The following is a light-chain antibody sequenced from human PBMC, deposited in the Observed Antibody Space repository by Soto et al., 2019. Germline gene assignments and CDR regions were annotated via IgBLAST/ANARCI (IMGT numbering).Light chain of an antibody. CDR2: DVS. V-gene: IGLV2-14*01. J-gene: IGLJ1*01. CDR3: SSYTSSSTLG. Sequence: QSVLTQPASVSGSPGQSITISCTGTSSGVGDYNYVSWYQQHPGKAPKVMIYDVSNRPSGVSNRFSGSKSGNTASLTISGLQAEDEADYYCSSYTSSSTLGFGTGTKVTVL. CDR1: SSGVGDYNY.